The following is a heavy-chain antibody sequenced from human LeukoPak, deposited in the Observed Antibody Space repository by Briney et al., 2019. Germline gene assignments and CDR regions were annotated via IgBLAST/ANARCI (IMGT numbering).Heavy chain of an antibody. Sequence: GGTLRLSCAASGFTFSSSGMSWVRQAPGKGLEWVSGINWNGGSTGYADSVKGRFTISRDNAKNSLYLQMNSLRAEDTALYYCARGGYYGSGNDFRFDPWGQGTLVTVSS. CDR2: INWNGGST. CDR3: ARGGYYGSGNDFRFDP. CDR1: GFTFSSSG. V-gene: IGHV3-20*04. D-gene: IGHD3-10*01. J-gene: IGHJ5*02.